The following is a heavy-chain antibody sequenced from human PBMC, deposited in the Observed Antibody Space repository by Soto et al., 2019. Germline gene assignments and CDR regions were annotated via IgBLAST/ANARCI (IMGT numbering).Heavy chain of an antibody. V-gene: IGHV3-48*02. D-gene: IGHD3-22*01. CDR2: ISSSSSVI. J-gene: IGHJ3*02. Sequence: EVQLVESGGDLVQRGGSLRLSCAVSGFTFNMYSMNWVRQAPGKGLEWVSYISSSSSVIYYADSVKGRFTVARDNAKNALYLEMSSLRDEDTAVYYCARVAAGATSYYSGSGYDDPSDIWGQGTMVTVSS. CDR1: GFTFNMYS. CDR3: ARVAAGATSYYSGSGYDDPSDI.